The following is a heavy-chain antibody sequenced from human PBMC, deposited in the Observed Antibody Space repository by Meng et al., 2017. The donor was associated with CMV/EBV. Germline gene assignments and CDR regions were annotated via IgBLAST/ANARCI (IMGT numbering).Heavy chain of an antibody. J-gene: IGHJ3*02. CDR3: AREVGAPYFDM. D-gene: IGHD1-26*01. Sequence: SETLSLTCAVSGASVSRGYYWAWIRQPHGKRPEWIGSIADSRNTYHTPSLQSRVTIAVDTSKNQFSLKLTSVTAADTAVYFCAREVGAPYFDMWGQGTTVTVSS. CDR1: GASVSRGYY. CDR2: IADSRNT. V-gene: IGHV4-38-2*02.